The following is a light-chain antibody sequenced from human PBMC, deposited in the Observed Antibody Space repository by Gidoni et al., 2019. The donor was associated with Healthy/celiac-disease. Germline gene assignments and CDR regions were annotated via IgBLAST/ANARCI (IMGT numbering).Light chain of an antibody. CDR3: QQYDKLPQT. CDR2: DAS. V-gene: IGKV1-33*01. J-gene: IGKJ2*01. Sequence: DIQMTQSPSSLSASVGDRVTITCQASQDISNYLNWYQQKPGKARKLLNYDASNSATGVPSWISGSGSGTDFTFTSSSLQPEDIATYYCQQYDKLPQTFGQGTKLEIK. CDR1: QDISNY.